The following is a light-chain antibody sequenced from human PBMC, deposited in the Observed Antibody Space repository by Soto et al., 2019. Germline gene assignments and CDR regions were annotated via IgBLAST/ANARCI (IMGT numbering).Light chain of an antibody. Sequence: EIVLTQSPATLSLSPGERATLSCRASQSVSSYLAWYQQKPGQAPRLLIYDASHRATAIPARFISSGSGTDFTLTISSIEPEDVAVYYCQQRSNWPPYTFGQGTKLEIK. V-gene: IGKV3-11*01. CDR1: QSVSSY. CDR3: QQRSNWPPYT. J-gene: IGKJ2*01. CDR2: DAS.